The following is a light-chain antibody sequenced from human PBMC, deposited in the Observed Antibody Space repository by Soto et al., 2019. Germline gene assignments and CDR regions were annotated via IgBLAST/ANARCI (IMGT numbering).Light chain of an antibody. V-gene: IGKV1-39*01. J-gene: IGKJ1*01. Sequence: DIQMTPSPSSLSASVGDRVTITCRASQGINTFLAWYQQKAGKAPKLLIYAASTLQSGVPSRFSGSGSGTDFTLTISSLQPEDFGTYYCQQSFSTPRTFGQGTKVDIK. CDR1: QGINTF. CDR2: AAS. CDR3: QQSFSTPRT.